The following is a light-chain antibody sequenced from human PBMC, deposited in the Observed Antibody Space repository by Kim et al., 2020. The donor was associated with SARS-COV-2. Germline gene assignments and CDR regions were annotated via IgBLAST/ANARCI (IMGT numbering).Light chain of an antibody. CDR3: QQYNKWPPLT. V-gene: IGKV3-15*01. CDR1: QSVSSN. Sequence: EIVMTQSPATLSVSPGERATLSCRASQSVSSNLAWYQQKPGQAPRLLIYGASTRATGIPVRFSGSGSGTEFTLTISSLQSEDFAVYYCQQYNKWPPLTFGGGTKVDIK. J-gene: IGKJ4*01. CDR2: GAS.